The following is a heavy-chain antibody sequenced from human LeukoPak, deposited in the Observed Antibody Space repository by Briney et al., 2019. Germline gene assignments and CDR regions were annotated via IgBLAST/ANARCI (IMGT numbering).Heavy chain of an antibody. CDR2: IWYDGSNK. CDR3: ARNSLGYYYDSSGYYYFDY. CDR1: GFTFSSYG. J-gene: IGHJ4*02. V-gene: IGHV3-33*01. D-gene: IGHD3-22*01. Sequence: GRSLRLSCAASGFTFSSYGMHWVRQAPGKGLEWVAVIWYDGSNKYYADSVKGRFTTSRDNSKNTLYLQMNSLRAEDTAVYYCARNSLGYYYDSSGYYYFDYWGQGTLVTVSS.